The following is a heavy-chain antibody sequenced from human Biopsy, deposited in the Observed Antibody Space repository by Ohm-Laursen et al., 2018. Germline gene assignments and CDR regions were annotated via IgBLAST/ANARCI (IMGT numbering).Heavy chain of an antibody. CDR3: ARDDAVTVIRGLYY. V-gene: IGHV4-59*01. D-gene: IGHD2-21*02. Sequence: GTLSLTCTVSGGSISSYYWNWIRQPPGKGLEWIGYIYYSGTTDYSPSLKSRVTISINKSKNQFFLKLSSVTAEDTAVYYWARDDAVTVIRGLYYWGQGALVTVSS. J-gene: IGHJ4*02. CDR1: GGSISSYY. CDR2: IYYSGTT.